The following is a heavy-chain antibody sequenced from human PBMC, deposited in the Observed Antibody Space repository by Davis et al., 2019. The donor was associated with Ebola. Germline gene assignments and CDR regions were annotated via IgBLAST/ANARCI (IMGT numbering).Heavy chain of an antibody. V-gene: IGHV1-2*02. CDR3: ARDLSLDAFDI. J-gene: IGHJ3*02. CDR2: INPNSGGT. Sequence: ASVKVSCKASGYTFTGYYMHWVRQAPGQGLEWMGWINPNSGGTNYAQKFQGRVTMTTDTSTSTAYMELRSLRSDDTAVYYCARDLSLDAFDIWGQGTMVTVSS. CDR1: GYTFTGYY. D-gene: IGHD3-3*02.